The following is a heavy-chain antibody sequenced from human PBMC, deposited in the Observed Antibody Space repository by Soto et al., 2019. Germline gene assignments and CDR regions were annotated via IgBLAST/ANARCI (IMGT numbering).Heavy chain of an antibody. CDR2: IYHIGSP. Sequence: QVQLQESGPGLVKPSQTLSLTCTVSGRPVTSGGYYWTWIRQPPGKGLEWIGYIYHIGSPSYNPSLKSRLTMALDTSKNQVSLNRTSVTAADTASYYCVRDRALDSTGHGFDFWGQGTLVTVSS. CDR3: VRDRALDSTGHGFDF. V-gene: IGHV4-31*03. D-gene: IGHD1-1*01. CDR1: GRPVTSGGYY. J-gene: IGHJ5*01.